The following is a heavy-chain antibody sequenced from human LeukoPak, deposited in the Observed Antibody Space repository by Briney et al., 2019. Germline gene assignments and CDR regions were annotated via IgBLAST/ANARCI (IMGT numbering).Heavy chain of an antibody. CDR3: ARGATYYSGSSSYYHSF. D-gene: IGHD3-10*01. V-gene: IGHV3-30*04. CDR1: GFTFTSYA. J-gene: IGHJ4*02. CDR2: ISYDGSNK. Sequence: GGSLRRSCAASGFTFTSYAMHWVRQAPGKGLEWVAAISYDGSNKNYADSVKGRFTISRDNSKNTLFLEMNSLRAEDTAVYYCARGATYYSGSSSYYHSFWGQGTLVAVSS.